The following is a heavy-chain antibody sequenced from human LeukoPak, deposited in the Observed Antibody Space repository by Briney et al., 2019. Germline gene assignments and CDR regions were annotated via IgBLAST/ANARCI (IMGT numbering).Heavy chain of an antibody. CDR1: GYTFSSYY. CDR3: ARGHITMLP. D-gene: IGHD3-10*01. CDR2: LDPGRGNT. Sequence: ASVKVSCKASGYTFSSYYMHWVRQAPGQGLEWMGILDPGRGNTGYAQKFQGRVTMTRDTSTSTAYMELRSLRSDDTAVYYCARGHITMLPWGQGTMVTVSS. V-gene: IGHV1-46*01. J-gene: IGHJ3*01.